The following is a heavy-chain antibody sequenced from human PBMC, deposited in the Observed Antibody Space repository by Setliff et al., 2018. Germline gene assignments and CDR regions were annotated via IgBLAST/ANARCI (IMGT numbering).Heavy chain of an antibody. CDR2: VYINGGT. Sequence: SETLSLTCAVYGGSFSTYFWSWIRQPAGKGLEWIGRVYINGGTNYNPSLKSRVTISLDTSKNQFSLKLTSVTAADTAVYYCARDQWVRSPPLSFSYGMDVWGQGTTVTVSS. V-gene: IGHV4-4*07. CDR1: GGSFSTYF. CDR3: ARDQWVRSPPLSFSYGMDV. J-gene: IGHJ6*02. D-gene: IGHD5-12*01.